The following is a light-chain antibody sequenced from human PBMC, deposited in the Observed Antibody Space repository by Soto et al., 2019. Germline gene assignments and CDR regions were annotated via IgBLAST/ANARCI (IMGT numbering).Light chain of an antibody. CDR1: QSISSSS. CDR2: GAS. Sequence: EIVLTQSPGTLSLSPGERATLSCRASQSISSSSFAWYQLKPGHPPRLLIYGASSMATGIPDRFSGSGSGTDFTLTISRLEPEDFAVYYCQQYGSSPKTFGQGTKLEIK. CDR3: QQYGSSPKT. V-gene: IGKV3-20*01. J-gene: IGKJ2*01.